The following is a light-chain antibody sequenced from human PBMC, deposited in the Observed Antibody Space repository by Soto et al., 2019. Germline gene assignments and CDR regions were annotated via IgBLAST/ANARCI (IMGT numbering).Light chain of an antibody. CDR2: DVR. CDR3: SSYTSSSTYV. V-gene: IGLV2-14*03. Sequence: QSALTQPASVSGSPGQSITISCTGTSSDVGYYNYASWYQQHPGKAPKLMIYDVRNRPSGVSNRFSDSKSGNTASLTISGLQAEDEADYYCSSYTSSSTYVFGTGTRSPS. CDR1: SSDVGYYNY. J-gene: IGLJ1*01.